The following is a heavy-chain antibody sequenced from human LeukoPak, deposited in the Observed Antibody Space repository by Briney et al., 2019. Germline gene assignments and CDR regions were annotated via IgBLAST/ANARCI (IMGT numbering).Heavy chain of an antibody. J-gene: IGHJ6*02. CDR1: GFTFSSYA. D-gene: IGHD1-14*01. CDR3: AKGTGWYYYYGMDV. Sequence: GGSLRLSWAASGFTFSSYAMSWVRQAPGKGLEWVSAISGSGGSTYYADSVKGRFTISRDNSKNTLYLQMNSLRAEDTAVYYCAKGTGWYYYYGMDVWGQGTTVTVSS. CDR2: ISGSGGST. V-gene: IGHV3-23*01.